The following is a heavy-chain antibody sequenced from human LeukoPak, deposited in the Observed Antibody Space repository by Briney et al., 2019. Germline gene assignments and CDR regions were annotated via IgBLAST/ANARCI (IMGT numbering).Heavy chain of an antibody. V-gene: IGHV3-53*01. Sequence: QSGGSLRLSCTASGFTVTRNYMSWVRQAPGKGLEWVSAIYSGETTEYADSVKGRFTISRDSSKNTLYLQMNSLRTEDTAVYYCATLYGGQRADGYWGQGTLVTVSS. CDR3: ATLYGGQRADGY. J-gene: IGHJ4*02. CDR2: IYSGETT. D-gene: IGHD2-15*01. CDR1: GFTVTRNY.